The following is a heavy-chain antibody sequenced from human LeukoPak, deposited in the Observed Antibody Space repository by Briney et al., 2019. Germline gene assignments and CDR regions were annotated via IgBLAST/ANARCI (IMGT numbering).Heavy chain of an antibody. J-gene: IGHJ4*02. Sequence: GGSLRLSCATSGFTFSNTWMAWVRQAPGQGLEWVANINQDSKTKQYVDSVKGQFTISRGNAKNSLFLQMSSLTVEDTGIYYCARDRSGSLDYWGQGTLVTVSS. CDR3: ARDRSGSLDY. V-gene: IGHV3-7*01. CDR1: GFTFSNTW. CDR2: INQDSKTK. D-gene: IGHD1-26*01.